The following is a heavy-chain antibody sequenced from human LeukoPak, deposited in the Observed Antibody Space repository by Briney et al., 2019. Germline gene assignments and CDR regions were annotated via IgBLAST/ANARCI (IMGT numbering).Heavy chain of an antibody. Sequence: SETLSLTCAVYGGSFSGYYWSWTRQPPGKGLEWIGEINHSGSTNYNPSLKSRVTISVDTSKNQFSLKLSSVTAADTAVYYCARGGVTNDSSGYYYRLDYWGQGTLVTVSS. CDR3: ARGGVTNDSSGYYYRLDY. CDR1: GGSFSGYY. D-gene: IGHD3-22*01. CDR2: INHSGST. V-gene: IGHV4-34*01. J-gene: IGHJ4*02.